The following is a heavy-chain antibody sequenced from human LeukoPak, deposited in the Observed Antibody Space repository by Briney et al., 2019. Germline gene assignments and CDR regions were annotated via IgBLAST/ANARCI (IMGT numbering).Heavy chain of an antibody. Sequence: ASVKVSCKVSGYTLTELSMHWVRQAPGKGLEWMGGFDPEDGETIYAQKFQGRVTMTEDTSTDTAYMVLSSLRSEDTAVYYCATDPYSGSTGAFDIWGQGTMVTVSS. D-gene: IGHD1-26*01. CDR3: ATDPYSGSTGAFDI. J-gene: IGHJ3*02. CDR1: GYTLTELS. V-gene: IGHV1-24*01. CDR2: FDPEDGET.